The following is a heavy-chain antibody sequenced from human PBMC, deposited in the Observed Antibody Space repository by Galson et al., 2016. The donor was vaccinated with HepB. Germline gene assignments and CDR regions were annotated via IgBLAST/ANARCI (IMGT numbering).Heavy chain of an antibody. V-gene: IGHV1-18*01. D-gene: IGHD3-10*01. CDR2: ISTYNGNT. CDR3: ARDRVMVRGVIGY. J-gene: IGHJ4*02. CDR1: GYTFTTYG. Sequence: SVKVSCKASGYTFTTYGINWVRQAPGQGLEWMGWISTYNGNTNYAQKLQDRVTMTTDTSTSTIFMALTNLTSDDTAAYYCARDRVMVRGVIGYWGQGTLVTVSS.